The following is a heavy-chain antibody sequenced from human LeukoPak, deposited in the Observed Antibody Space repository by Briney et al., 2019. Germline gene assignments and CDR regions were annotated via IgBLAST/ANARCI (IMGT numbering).Heavy chain of an antibody. V-gene: IGHV3-23*01. D-gene: IGHD6-13*01. CDR3: TTRGYSSSWIYYYYYMDV. J-gene: IGHJ6*03. CDR2: ISGSGGST. Sequence: GGSLRLSCAASGFTFSSYGMSWVRQAPGKGLEWVSAISGSGGSTYYADSVKGRFTISRDNSKNTLYLQMNSLKTEDTAVYYCTTRGYSSSWIYYYYYMDVWGKGTTVTISS. CDR1: GFTFSSYG.